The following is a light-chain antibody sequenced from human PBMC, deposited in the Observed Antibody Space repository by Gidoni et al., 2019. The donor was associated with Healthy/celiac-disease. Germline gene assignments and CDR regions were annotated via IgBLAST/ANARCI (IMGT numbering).Light chain of an antibody. Sequence: EIVFTQSPGTLSLSPGERATLSCRASQLVSSSHLAWYQQKPGQAPRLLIYGASSSATGIPYRFSGRGSGTDFTLTISRLDPEDFAVYYCQQYGSPWTFGQGTKVEIK. CDR1: QLVSSSH. CDR3: QQYGSPWT. V-gene: IGKV3-20*01. CDR2: GAS. J-gene: IGKJ1*01.